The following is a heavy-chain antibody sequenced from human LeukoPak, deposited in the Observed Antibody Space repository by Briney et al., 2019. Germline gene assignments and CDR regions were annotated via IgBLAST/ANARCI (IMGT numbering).Heavy chain of an antibody. CDR3: ATRIYYDFWSGYFH. CDR1: GGTFSSYA. Sequence: SVKVSCKASGGTFSSYAISWVRQAPGQGLEWMGRIIPILGIANYAQKFQGRVTITADKSTSTAYMELSSLRSEDTAVYYCATRIYYDFWSGYFHWGQETLVTVSS. J-gene: IGHJ4*02. V-gene: IGHV1-69*04. D-gene: IGHD3-3*01. CDR2: IIPILGIA.